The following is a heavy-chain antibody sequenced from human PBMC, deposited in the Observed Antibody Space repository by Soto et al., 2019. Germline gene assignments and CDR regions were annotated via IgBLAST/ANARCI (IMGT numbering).Heavy chain of an antibody. CDR1: GYTFTSYG. CDR2: ISAYNGNT. V-gene: IGHV1-18*01. D-gene: IGHD3-22*01. J-gene: IGHJ5*02. CDR3: ARVTPYYYDSSGSGPFDP. Sequence: GAPVKVTSKACGYTFTSYGSSWARQAPGQGLEWMGWISAYNGNTNYAQKLQGRVTMTTDTSTSTAYMELRSLRSDDTAVYYCARVTPYYYDSSGSGPFDPWGQGTLVTVSS.